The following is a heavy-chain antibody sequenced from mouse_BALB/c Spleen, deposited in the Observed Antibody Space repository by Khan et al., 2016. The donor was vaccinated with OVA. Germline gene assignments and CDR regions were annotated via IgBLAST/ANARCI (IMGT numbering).Heavy chain of an antibody. CDR3: VRHAGVSSYYAMDY. CDR1: GFTFNIYA. CDR2: IRTKSNNYAR. V-gene: IGHV10-1*02. J-gene: IGHJ4*01. D-gene: IGHD1-1*01. Sequence: EVQLVESGGGLVQPKGSLKLSCAASGFTFNIYAMNWVRQGPGKGLEWVARIRTKSNNYARYYADSVKDRLTITIDDSQSMHYLQMNNLKTEDTAMYYCVRHAGVSSYYAMDYWGQGTSVTVSS.